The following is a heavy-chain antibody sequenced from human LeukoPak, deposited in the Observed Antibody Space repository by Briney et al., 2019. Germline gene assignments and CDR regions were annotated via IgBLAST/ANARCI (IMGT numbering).Heavy chain of an antibody. CDR2: INHSGST. V-gene: IGHV4-34*01. CDR1: GGFFSGYY. Sequence: PSETLSLTCAVYGGFFSGYYWSWIRQPPGKGLEWIGEINHSGSTNYNPSLKSRVTISVDTSKNQFSLKLSSVTAADTAVYYCARGAQYCTNGVCHYYFDYWGQGTLVTVSS. D-gene: IGHD2-8*01. J-gene: IGHJ4*02. CDR3: ARGAQYCTNGVCHYYFDY.